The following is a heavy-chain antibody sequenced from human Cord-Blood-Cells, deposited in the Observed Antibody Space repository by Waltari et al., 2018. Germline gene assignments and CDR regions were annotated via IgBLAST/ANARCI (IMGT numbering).Heavy chain of an antibody. Sequence: QVQLVESGGGVVQPGRSLRLSCAASGFTFSSSAMHWVRQAPGKGLAWVAVISYDGSNKYYADSVKGRFTISRDNSKNTLYLQMNSLRAEDTAVYYCATNAFDIWGQGTMVTVSS. CDR2: ISYDGSNK. CDR3: ATNAFDI. J-gene: IGHJ3*02. V-gene: IGHV3-30-3*01. CDR1: GFTFSSSA.